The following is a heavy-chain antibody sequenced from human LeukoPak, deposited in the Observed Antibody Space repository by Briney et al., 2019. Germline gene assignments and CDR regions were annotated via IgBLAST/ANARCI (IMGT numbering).Heavy chain of an antibody. D-gene: IGHD3-22*01. J-gene: IGHJ6*03. CDR1: GGSISSYY. V-gene: IGHV4-59*01. CDR3: AGHYYDSSGYFHHYYYYMDV. CDR2: IYYSGST. Sequence: SETLSLTCTVSGGSISSYYWSWIRQPPGKGLEWIGYIYYSGSTNYNPSLKSRVTISVDTSKNQCSLKLSSVTAADTAVYYCAGHYYDSSGYFHHYYYYMDVWGKGTTVTVSS.